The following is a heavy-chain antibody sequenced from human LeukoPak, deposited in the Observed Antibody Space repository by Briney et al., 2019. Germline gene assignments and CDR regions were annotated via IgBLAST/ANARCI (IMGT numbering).Heavy chain of an antibody. CDR1: GFTFSSYA. J-gene: IGHJ6*02. Sequence: GGSLRLSCAASGFTFSSYAMSWVRQAPGKGRGGVSAISGIVGSTSYADSVKGRFTISRDKSKNTLYLQMNSLRAEDTAAYYCANTPFSSSYSYGMDVWGQGTTVTVSS. V-gene: IGHV3-23*01. D-gene: IGHD6-13*01. CDR2: ISGIVGST. CDR3: ANTPFSSSYSYGMDV.